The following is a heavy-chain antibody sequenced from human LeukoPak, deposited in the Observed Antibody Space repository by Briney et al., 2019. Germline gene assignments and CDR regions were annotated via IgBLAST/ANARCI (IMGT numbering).Heavy chain of an antibody. D-gene: IGHD3-16*02. CDR3: TRGYIS. CDR1: GFTFSTPW. CDR2: INPDGSNT. V-gene: IGHV3-74*01. Sequence: GGSLRLSCAASGFTFSTPWMHWVRQVPGKGLMWVSHINPDGSNTAYADSVEGRFTVSRDNANNTLSLQMNSLRAEDTAVYYCTRGYISGGQGILVTVSS. J-gene: IGHJ4*02.